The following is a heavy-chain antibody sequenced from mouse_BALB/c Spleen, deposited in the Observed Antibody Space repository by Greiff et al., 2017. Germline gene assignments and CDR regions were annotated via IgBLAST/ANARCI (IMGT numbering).Heavy chain of an antibody. V-gene: IGHV1-54*01. J-gene: IGHJ4*01. Sequence: VQLQQSGAELVRPGTSVKVSCKASGYAFTNYLIEWVKQRPGQGLEWIGVINPGSGGTNYNEKFKGKATLTADKSSSTAYMQLSSLTSDYSAVYFCARHAGGTAMDYWGQGTSVTISS. CDR3: ARHAGGTAMDY. CDR2: INPGSGGT. CDR1: GYAFTNYL. D-gene: IGHD4-1*01.